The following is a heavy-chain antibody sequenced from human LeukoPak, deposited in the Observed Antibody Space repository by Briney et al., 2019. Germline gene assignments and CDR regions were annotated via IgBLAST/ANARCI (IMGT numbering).Heavy chain of an antibody. V-gene: IGHV1-2*02. D-gene: IGHD5-18*01. Sequence: ASMKVSCKASGYTFTSYYMHWVRQAPGQGLEWMGWINLNTGGAHYEQKFQGRVTMTRDTSISTAYMELTSLRSDDTAVYYCARDFAHGYNFVYWGQGTLVTVS. CDR3: ARDFAHGYNFVY. J-gene: IGHJ4*02. CDR1: GYTFTSYY. CDR2: INLNTGGA.